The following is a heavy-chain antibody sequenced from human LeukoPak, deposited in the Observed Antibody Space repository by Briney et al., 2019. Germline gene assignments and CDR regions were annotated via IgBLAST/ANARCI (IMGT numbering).Heavy chain of an antibody. D-gene: IGHD3-22*01. CDR3: AKGVTMIVVLSPLDY. CDR2: ISWNGNSI. J-gene: IGHJ4*02. Sequence: PGGSLRLSCAASGFSFDDYAMHWVRQAPGKGLEWVSAISWNGNSIVYADSVKGRFTIARDNAKNSLYLQMNSLRAEDTALYYCAKGVTMIVVLSPLDYWGQGTLVTVSS. V-gene: IGHV3-9*01. CDR1: GFSFDDYA.